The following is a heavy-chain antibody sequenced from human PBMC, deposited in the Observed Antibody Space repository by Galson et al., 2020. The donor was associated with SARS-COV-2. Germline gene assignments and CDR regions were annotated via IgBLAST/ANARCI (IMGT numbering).Heavy chain of an antibody. J-gene: IGHJ6*03. CDR1: GFTFSSYS. D-gene: IGHD3-10*01. CDR3: ARSCITISCYYYYMDV. V-gene: IGHV3-48*01. CDR2: ISSSSSTI. Sequence: GESLKISCAASGFTFSSYSMNWVRQAPGKGLEWVSYISSSSSTIYYADSVKGRFTISRDNAKNSLYLQMNSLRAEDTAVYYCARSCITISCYYYYMDVWGKGTTVTISS.